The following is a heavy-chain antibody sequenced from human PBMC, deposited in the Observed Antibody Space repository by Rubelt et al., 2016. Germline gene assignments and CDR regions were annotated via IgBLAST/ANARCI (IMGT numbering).Heavy chain of an antibody. CDR2: IYHRGST. D-gene: IGHD1-14*01. J-gene: IGHJ3*02. CDR3: GRQTPELGGGENGLVDI. CDR1: GGSISSYY. V-gene: IGHV4-59*08. Sequence: QVQLQESAPGLVKPSETLSLTCTVSGGSISSYYWRWIRQPPGKGLEWIGYIYHRGSTSSNPSLKGRVTISMDTPKNQFPVKCNSMTAAEAAMYDCGRQTPELGGGENGLVDIWGQGKVGTVAS.